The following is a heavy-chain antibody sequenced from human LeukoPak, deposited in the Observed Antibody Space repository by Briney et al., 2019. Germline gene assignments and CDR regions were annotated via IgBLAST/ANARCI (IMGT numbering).Heavy chain of an antibody. CDR3: AIRSYHRCFDY. V-gene: IGHV3-21*01. D-gene: IGHD3-10*01. Sequence: PGGSLRLSCAASQFNFSTYAMSWVRQAPGKGLEWVSSISSSSVYKFYADSVKGRFTVSRDNAKSSLYLQMNSLRAEDTAVYYCAIRSYHRCFDYWGQGTLVTVSS. J-gene: IGHJ4*02. CDR1: QFNFSTYA. CDR2: ISSSSVYK.